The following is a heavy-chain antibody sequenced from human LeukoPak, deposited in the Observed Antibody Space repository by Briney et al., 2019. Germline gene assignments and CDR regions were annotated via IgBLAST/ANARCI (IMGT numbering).Heavy chain of an antibody. V-gene: IGHV4-31*01. CDR1: GGSITSGGFY. Sequence: SETLSLTCSVSGGSITSGGFYWSWIRQHPGKGLEWIGYIYYSGRAYYNPSLKSPVSIFIDPSKNQFSLKLSSVTAADTAVYYCAREAHDYGETFGAFDIWGQGTMVTVSS. J-gene: IGHJ3*02. D-gene: IGHD4-17*01. CDR3: AREAHDYGETFGAFDI. CDR2: IYYSGRA.